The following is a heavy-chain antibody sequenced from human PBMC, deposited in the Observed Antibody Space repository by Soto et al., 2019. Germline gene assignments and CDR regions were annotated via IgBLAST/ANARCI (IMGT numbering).Heavy chain of an antibody. V-gene: IGHV1-46*03. D-gene: IGHD5-12*01. CDR3: AREYIEMATDGGFDY. Sequence: ASVKVSCKASGYTFTSYYMHWVRQAPGQGLEWMGIINPSGGSTSYAQKFQGRVTMTRDTSTSTVYMELSSLRSEDTAVYYCAREYIEMATDGGFDYWGQGTLVTVSS. CDR1: GYTFTSYY. J-gene: IGHJ4*02. CDR2: INPSGGST.